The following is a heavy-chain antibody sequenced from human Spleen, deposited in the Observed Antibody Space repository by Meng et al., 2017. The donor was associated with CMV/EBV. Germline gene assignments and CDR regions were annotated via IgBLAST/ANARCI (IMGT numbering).Heavy chain of an antibody. CDR3: AKEVRYGYCSSTSCRDYFDY. CDR1: SSYA. J-gene: IGHJ4*02. D-gene: IGHD2-2*01. CDR2: ISGDGDNT. Sequence: SSYAMSWVRQAPGKGLEWVSAISGDGDNTYYADSVKGRFTISRDNSKNTLYLQMNSLRAEDTAVYYCAKEVRYGYCSSTSCRDYFDYWGQGKLVTVSS. V-gene: IGHV3-23*01.